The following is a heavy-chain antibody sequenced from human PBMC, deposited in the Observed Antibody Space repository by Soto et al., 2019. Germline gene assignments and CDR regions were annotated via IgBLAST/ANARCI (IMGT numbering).Heavy chain of an antibody. D-gene: IGHD6-19*01. CDR3: AREGASSSGFYY. Sequence: SVKVSCKASGGTFSSYTISWVRQAPGQGLEWMGRIIPILGIANYAQKFQGRVTITADKSTSTAYMELSSLRSEDTAVYYCAREGASSSGFYYWGQGTLVTVSS. J-gene: IGHJ4*02. V-gene: IGHV1-69*04. CDR2: IIPILGIA. CDR1: GGTFSSYT.